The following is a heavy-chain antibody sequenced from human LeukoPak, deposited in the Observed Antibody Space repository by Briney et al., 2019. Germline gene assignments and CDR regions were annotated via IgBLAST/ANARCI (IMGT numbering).Heavy chain of an antibody. CDR2: IQTSGST. CDR3: ARGGRRLAVYFDY. J-gene: IGHJ4*02. D-gene: IGHD6-19*01. V-gene: IGHV4-4*07. Sequence: SETLSLTCTVSGASISSYYWSWIRQPAGKGLEWIGRIQTSGSTNYNPSLKSRVTMSIDTSKNQISLKLSSVTAADTAVYYCARGGRRLAVYFDYWGQGTLVTVSS. CDR1: GASISSYY.